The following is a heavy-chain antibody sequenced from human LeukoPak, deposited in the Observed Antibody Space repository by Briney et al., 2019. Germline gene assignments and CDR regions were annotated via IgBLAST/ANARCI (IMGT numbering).Heavy chain of an antibody. CDR1: GYTFTIYD. CDR3: VRTPPNWGADF. D-gene: IGHD7-27*01. Sequence: ASVKVSCKASGYTFTIYDNNWMRQATGQGLEWMGWMSPNSGNTGYAQKFQGRVTMTRDTSTGTAYLELSSLRSEDSAVYYCVRTPPNWGADFWGQGTLVTVSS. V-gene: IGHV1-8*01. J-gene: IGHJ4*02. CDR2: MSPNSGNT.